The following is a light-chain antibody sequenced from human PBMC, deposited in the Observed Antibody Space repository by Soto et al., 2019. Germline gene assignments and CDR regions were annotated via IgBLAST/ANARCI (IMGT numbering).Light chain of an antibody. CDR2: GAS. V-gene: IGKV3-15*01. J-gene: IGKJ2*01. CDR1: QSINKN. CDR3: QQYNRWPPYT. Sequence: EIVMTQSPATLSVSPGERATLSCRASQSINKNLAWYQQKPGQAPRLLIYGASTRAPGIPARFSGSGSGTEFTLTISSLQSEDFAVYYCQQYNRWPPYTFGQGTKLEIK.